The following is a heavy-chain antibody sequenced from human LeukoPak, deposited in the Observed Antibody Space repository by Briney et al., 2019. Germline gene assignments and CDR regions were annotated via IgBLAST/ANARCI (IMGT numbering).Heavy chain of an antibody. CDR2: IKQDGSEK. J-gene: IGHJ4*02. V-gene: IGHV3-7*01. Sequence: GGSLRLSCAASGSTFSHYWMSWVRQAPGKGLEWVANIKQDGSEKYYVDSVKGRFTISRDNAKNSLYLQMNSLRAEDTAVYYCARFDLVHYYDSSGYFGYWGQGTLVTVSS. CDR1: GSTFSHYW. D-gene: IGHD3-22*01. CDR3: ARFDLVHYYDSSGYFGY.